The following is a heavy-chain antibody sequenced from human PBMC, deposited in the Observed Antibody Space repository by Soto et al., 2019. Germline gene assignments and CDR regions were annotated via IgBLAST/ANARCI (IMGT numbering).Heavy chain of an antibody. Sequence: PSETLSLTCTVSGGSISSGDYYWSWIRQPPGKGLEWIGYIYYSGSTYYNPSLKSRVTISVHTSKNQFSLKLSSVTAADTAVYYCARDQVRFLEWFDYWGKGTLVTVSS. V-gene: IGHV4-30-4*01. CDR2: IYYSGST. CDR3: ARDQVRFLEWFDY. D-gene: IGHD3-3*01. CDR1: GGSISSGDYY. J-gene: IGHJ5*01.